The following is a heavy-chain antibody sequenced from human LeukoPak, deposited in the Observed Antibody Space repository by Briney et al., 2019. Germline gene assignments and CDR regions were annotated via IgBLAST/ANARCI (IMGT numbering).Heavy chain of an antibody. CDR3: AKGGCSSTSCCGYYYYYGMDV. CDR2: IYHSGGT. J-gene: IGHJ6*02. Sequence: PSETLSLTCTVSGGSISSHFWSWIRQPPGKGLEWIGYIYHSGGTNYNPSLKSRVTISVDTSKTQFSLKLSSVTAADTAVYYCAKGGCSSTSCCGYYYYYGMDVWGQGTTVTVSS. D-gene: IGHD2-2*01. CDR1: GGSISSHF. V-gene: IGHV4-59*08.